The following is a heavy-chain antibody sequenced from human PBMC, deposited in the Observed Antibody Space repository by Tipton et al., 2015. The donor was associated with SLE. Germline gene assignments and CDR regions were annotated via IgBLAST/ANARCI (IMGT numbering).Heavy chain of an antibody. CDR3: AREEGTENDSSDI. Sequence: GLVKPSQTLSLTCAISGDTVSSNSAAWTWVRQSPSRGLEWLGRTYYRSKWYNDYAVSVKSRVIISPDTSKNHFSLQVNSVTPEDTAVYYCAREEGTENDSSDIWGQGTMVTVSS. V-gene: IGHV6-1*01. CDR1: GDTVSSNSAA. J-gene: IGHJ3*02. CDR2: TYYRSKWYN. D-gene: IGHD1-1*01.